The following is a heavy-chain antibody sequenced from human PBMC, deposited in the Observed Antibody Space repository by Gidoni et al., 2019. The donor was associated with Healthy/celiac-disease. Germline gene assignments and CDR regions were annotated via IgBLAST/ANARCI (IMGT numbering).Heavy chain of an antibody. Sequence: QVQLQESGPGLVKPSGTLSLTCAVSGGSISSRNWWSWVRQPPGKGLEWIGEIYHSGSTNYNPSLKSRVTISVDKSKNQFSLKLSSVTAADTAVYYCASQTRIAAAGTTLGAFDIWGQGTMVTVSS. D-gene: IGHD6-13*01. CDR1: GGSISSRNW. J-gene: IGHJ3*02. CDR2: IYHSGST. V-gene: IGHV4-4*02. CDR3: ASQTRIAAAGTTLGAFDI.